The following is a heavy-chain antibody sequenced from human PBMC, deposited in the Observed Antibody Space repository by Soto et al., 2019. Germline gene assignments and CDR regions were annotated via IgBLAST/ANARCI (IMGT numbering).Heavy chain of an antibody. CDR2: INPNSGGT. CDR3: ARTADIVVVPAVFSFAY. CDR1: GYTFTGYY. V-gene: IGHV1-2*04. D-gene: IGHD2-2*01. Sequence: QVQLVQSGAEVKKPGASVKVSCKASGYTFTGYYMHWVRQAPGQGLEWMGWINPNSGGTNYAQKFQGWVTMTRDTSIRTAYMQLSRLRSDDTAVYYCARTADIVVVPAVFSFAYWGQGTLVTVSS. J-gene: IGHJ4*02.